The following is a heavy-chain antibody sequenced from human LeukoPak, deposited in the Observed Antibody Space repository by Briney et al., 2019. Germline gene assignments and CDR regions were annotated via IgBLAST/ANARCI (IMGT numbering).Heavy chain of an antibody. V-gene: IGHV3-7*01. D-gene: IGHD6-19*01. CDR1: GFTFSSYW. CDR3: ARDERGWYGYYYYGMDV. CDR2: IKQDGSEK. Sequence: PGGSLRLSCAASGFTFSSYWMSWVRQAPGKGLEWVANIKQDGSEKYYVDSVKGRFTISRDNAKNSLYLQMNSLRAEDTAVYYCARDERGWYGYYYYGMDVWGQGTTVTVSS. J-gene: IGHJ6*02.